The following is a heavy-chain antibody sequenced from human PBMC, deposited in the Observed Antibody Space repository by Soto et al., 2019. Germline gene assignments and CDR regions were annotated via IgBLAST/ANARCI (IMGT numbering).Heavy chain of an antibody. Sequence: QVQLIQSEAAVMKPGSSVRVSCTASGGIFGSHGFSWVRQAPGQRLEWVGGFIPIFRTPTYTEKFQARVRIAADESENPVYLDLSGLTDDDTAVYYCVRDRRIYYSDPHDEFVASDYEGWCQGTMVTVSS. J-gene: IGHJ3*01. D-gene: IGHD3-22*01. CDR3: VRDRRIYYSDPHDEFVASDYEG. V-gene: IGHV1-69*01. CDR1: GGIFGSHG. CDR2: FIPIFRTP.